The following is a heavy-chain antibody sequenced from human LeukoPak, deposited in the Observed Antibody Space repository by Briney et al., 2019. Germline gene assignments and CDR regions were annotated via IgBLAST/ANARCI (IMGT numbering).Heavy chain of an antibody. CDR3: AKTSGLGGSSCFQGY. J-gene: IGHJ4*02. CDR1: GFTFSSYG. D-gene: IGHD2-2*01. Sequence: GRSLRLSCAASGFTFSSYGMHWVRQAPGKGLEWVAVISYDGSNKYYADSVKGRFTISRDNSKNTLYLQMNTLRAEDTALYYCAKTSGLGGSSCFQGYWGQGTLVSVSS. V-gene: IGHV3-30*18. CDR2: ISYDGSNK.